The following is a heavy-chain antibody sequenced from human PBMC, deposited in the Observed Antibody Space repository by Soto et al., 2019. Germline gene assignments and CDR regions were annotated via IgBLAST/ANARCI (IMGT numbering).Heavy chain of an antibody. CDR3: TRGGRENNWIDGNFEY. CDR1: GFTFSSYA. D-gene: IGHD1-20*01. Sequence: GGSLRLSCAASGFTFSSYAMHWVRQAPGKGLEWVAVISYDGSNKYYADSVKGRFTISRDNSKNTLYLQMNSLRAEDTAVYYCTRGGRENNWIDGNFEYWSQGTQVTVAS. J-gene: IGHJ4*02. CDR2: ISYDGSNK. V-gene: IGHV3-30-3*01.